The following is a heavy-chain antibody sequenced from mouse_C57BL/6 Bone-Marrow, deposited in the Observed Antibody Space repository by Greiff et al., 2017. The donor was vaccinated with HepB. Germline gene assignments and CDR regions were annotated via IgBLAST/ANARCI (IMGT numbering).Heavy chain of an antibody. V-gene: IGHV1-81*01. Sequence: VQLQQSGAELARPGASVKLSCKASGYTFTSYGISWVKQRTGQGLEWIGEIYPRSGNTYYNEKFKGKSTLAVDTSSSTAYMKLSSLTSEDSAVYYCARDYGSSLWYFDVWGTGTTVTVSS. CDR3: ARDYGSSLWYFDV. CDR1: GYTFTSYG. CDR2: IYPRSGNT. J-gene: IGHJ1*03. D-gene: IGHD1-1*01.